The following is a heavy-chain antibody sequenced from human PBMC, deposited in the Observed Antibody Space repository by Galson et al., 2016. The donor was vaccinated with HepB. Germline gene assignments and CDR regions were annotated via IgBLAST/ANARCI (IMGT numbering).Heavy chain of an antibody. D-gene: IGHD3-10*01. V-gene: IGHV3-30*04. Sequence: SLRLSCAASGFTFSSYAMHWVRQAPGKGLEWVAVISYDGSNKYYTDSLKGRFTISRDNSKNTLYLQMNSLRAEDTAVYYCAKDREVEYYYYYYGMDVWGQGTTVTVSS. CDR3: AKDREVEYYYYYYGMDV. CDR2: ISYDGSNK. J-gene: IGHJ6*02. CDR1: GFTFSSYA.